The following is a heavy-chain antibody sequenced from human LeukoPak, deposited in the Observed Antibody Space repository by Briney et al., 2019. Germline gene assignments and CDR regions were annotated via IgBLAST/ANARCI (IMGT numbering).Heavy chain of an antibody. Sequence: SETLSLTCTVSGGSISSSSYFWGWIRQPPGKGLEWIGSIYYGGSSYYNPSLKSRVTISVDTSNNQFSLKLTSVTAADTAVYYCATTYYYDSSGPPLWGQGTLVTVSS. J-gene: IGHJ4*02. V-gene: IGHV4-39*01. CDR3: ATTYYYDSSGPPL. CDR2: IYYGGSS. D-gene: IGHD3-22*01. CDR1: GGSISSSSYF.